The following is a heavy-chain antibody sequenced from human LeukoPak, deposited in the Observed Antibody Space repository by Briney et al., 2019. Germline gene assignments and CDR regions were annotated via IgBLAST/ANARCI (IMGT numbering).Heavy chain of an antibody. CDR3: ARGGNYVQEAFDY. J-gene: IGHJ4*02. D-gene: IGHD1-26*01. V-gene: IGHV3-74*01. CDR1: GFTFSSYW. CDR2: IDSDGTNT. Sequence: GGSLRLSCAASGFTFSSYWIHWVRQAPGKGLVWVSDIDSDGTNTNYADSVKGRFTISRDNAKHTVYLQMSSLRADDTAVYYCARGGNYVQEAFDYWGQGTPVTVSS.